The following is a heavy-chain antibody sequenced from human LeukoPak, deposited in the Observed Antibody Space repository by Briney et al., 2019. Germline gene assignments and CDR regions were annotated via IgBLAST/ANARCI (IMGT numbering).Heavy chain of an antibody. V-gene: IGHV3-23*01. J-gene: IGHJ3*02. D-gene: IGHD2-2*01. Sequence: GGSLRLSCAASGFTFSSYAMSWVRQAPGKGLEGVSAISGSGGSTYYADSVKGRFTISRDNAKNSLYLQMNSLRAEDTAVYYCARGLVVPAATDAFDIWGQGTMVTVS. CDR1: GFTFSSYA. CDR3: ARGLVVPAATDAFDI. CDR2: ISGSGGST.